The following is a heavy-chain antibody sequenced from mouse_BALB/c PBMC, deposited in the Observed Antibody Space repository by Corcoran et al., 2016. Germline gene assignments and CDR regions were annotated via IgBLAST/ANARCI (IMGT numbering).Heavy chain of an antibody. J-gene: IGHJ1*01. CDR3: AKWDWYFDV. D-gene: IGHD1-3*01. V-gene: IGHV14-3*02. CDR2: LDPANGNT. CDR1: GFNIKDTY. Sequence: EVQLQQSGAELVKPGASVKLSCTASGFNIKDTYMHWVKQRPEQGLEWIGRLDPANGNTKYDPKFQGKATIPADTSSNTAYLQLSSLTSEDTAVYYCAKWDWYFDVWGAGTTVTVSS.